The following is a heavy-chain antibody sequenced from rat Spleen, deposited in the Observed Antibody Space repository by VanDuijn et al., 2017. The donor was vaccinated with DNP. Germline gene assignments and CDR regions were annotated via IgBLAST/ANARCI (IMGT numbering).Heavy chain of an antibody. CDR3: AKDMTTVALGYAMDA. Sequence: EVQLVESGGGLVQSGRSLKLSCAASGITFSNSGMAWVRQTPKKGLEWVTTISTGGGTTYYRDSVKGRFTISRDDAKSTLYLQMNSLRSEDTATYYCAKDMTTVALGYAMDAWGQGTSVTVSS. J-gene: IGHJ4*01. D-gene: IGHD1-3*01. V-gene: IGHV5S23*01. CDR2: ISTGGGTT. CDR1: GITFSNSG.